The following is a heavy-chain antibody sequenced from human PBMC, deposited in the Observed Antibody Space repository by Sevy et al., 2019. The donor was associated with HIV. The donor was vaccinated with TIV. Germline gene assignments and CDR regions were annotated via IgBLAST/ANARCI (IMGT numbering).Heavy chain of an antibody. CDR3: TTMEYYHNIIGSSSGDY. CDR2: FDPGSGAT. Sequence: ASVKVSCKVSGYTLTELSIHWVRQAPGKGLEWMGGFDPGSGATVYAQKFQGRVTMTEDTSTDTGYMELSSLRSEDTAVYYCTTMEYYHNIIGSSSGDYWGQGTLVTVSS. CDR1: GYTLTELS. J-gene: IGHJ4*02. V-gene: IGHV1-24*01. D-gene: IGHD3-22*01.